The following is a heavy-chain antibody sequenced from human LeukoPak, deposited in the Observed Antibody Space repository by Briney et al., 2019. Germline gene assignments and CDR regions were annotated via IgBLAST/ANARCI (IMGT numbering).Heavy chain of an antibody. CDR1: GFTFSNYA. CDR3: AKDTLRFVASSRIPAAGHFDY. D-gene: IGHD6-13*01. CDR2: ISGSGGGT. Sequence: PGGSLRLSCAASGFTFSNYAMSWVRQAPGKGLEWVSGISGSGGGTYYADSVKGRFTISRDNSKNTLYLQMNSLRAEDTAVYYCAKDTLRFVASSRIPAAGHFDYWGQGTLVTVSS. V-gene: IGHV3-23*01. J-gene: IGHJ4*02.